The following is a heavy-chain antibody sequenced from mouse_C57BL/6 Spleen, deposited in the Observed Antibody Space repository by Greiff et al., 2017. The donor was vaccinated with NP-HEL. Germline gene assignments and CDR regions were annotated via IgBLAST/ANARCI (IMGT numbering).Heavy chain of an antibody. CDR2: IWGVGST. D-gene: IGHD1-1*01. J-gene: IGHJ3*01. V-gene: IGHV2-6*01. Sequence: QVQLKQSGPGLVAPSQSLSITCTVSGFSLTSYGVDWVRQSPGKGLEWLGVIWGVGSTNYNSALKSRLSISKDNSKSQVFLKMNSLQTDDTAMYYCASGDGSSLFAYWGQGTLVTVSA. CDR1: GFSLTSYG. CDR3: ASGDGSSLFAY.